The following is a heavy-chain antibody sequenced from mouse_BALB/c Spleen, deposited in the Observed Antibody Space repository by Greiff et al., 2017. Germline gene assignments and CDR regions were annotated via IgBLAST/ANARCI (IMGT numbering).Heavy chain of an antibody. J-gene: IGHJ1*01. Sequence: QVTLKVSGPGILQPSQTLSLTCSFSGFSLSTSGMSVGWIRPPSGKGLEWLAHIWWNDDKYYNPALKSRLTISKDTSNNQVFLKIASVVTADTATYYCARPVYYGNSYWYFDVWGAGTTVTVSA. CDR2: IWWNDDK. CDR3: ARPVYYGNSYWYFDV. V-gene: IGHV8-8*01. D-gene: IGHD2-1*01. CDR1: GFSLSTSGMS.